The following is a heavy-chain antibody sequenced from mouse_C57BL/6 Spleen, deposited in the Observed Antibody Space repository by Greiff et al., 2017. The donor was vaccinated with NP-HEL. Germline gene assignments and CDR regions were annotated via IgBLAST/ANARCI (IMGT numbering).Heavy chain of an antibody. CDR3: ARKRANWDFYYAMDY. J-gene: IGHJ4*01. CDR1: GYPFTGYW. V-gene: IGHV1-9*01. Sequence: QVQLKQSGAELMKPGASVKLSCKATGYPFTGYWIEWVKQRPGHGLEWIGEILPGSGSTNYNEKFKGKATFTADTSANTDYMHLSSLTTEDYAIYYCARKRANWDFYYAMDYWGQGTSVTVAS. CDR2: ILPGSGST. D-gene: IGHD4-1*01.